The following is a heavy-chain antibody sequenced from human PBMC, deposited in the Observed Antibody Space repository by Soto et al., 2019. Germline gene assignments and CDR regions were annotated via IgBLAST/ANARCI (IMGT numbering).Heavy chain of an antibody. V-gene: IGHV3-23*01. D-gene: IGHD6-19*01. J-gene: IGHJ6*02. CDR3: AKDELAVAGTGGYYYYYYGMDV. CDR1: GFTFSSYA. Sequence: GGSLRLSCAASGFTFSSYAMSWVRQAPGKGLEWVSAISGSGGSTYYADSVKGRFTISRDNSKNTLYLQMNSLRAEDTAVYYCAKDELAVAGTGGYYYYYYGMDVWGQGTTVTVSS. CDR2: ISGSGGST.